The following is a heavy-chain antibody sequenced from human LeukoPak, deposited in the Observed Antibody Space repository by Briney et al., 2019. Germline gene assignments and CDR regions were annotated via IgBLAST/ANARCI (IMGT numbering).Heavy chain of an antibody. CDR1: GDSVSSNSAA. J-gene: IGHJ5*02. D-gene: IGHD3-16*01. V-gene: IGHV6-1*01. CDR3: ARGWGGNIDQ. CDR2: TYYRSKWYT. Sequence: SQTLSLTCAISGDSVSSNSAAWNWIRQSPSRGLEWLGRTYYRSKWYTYYAVSVKGRITTNSDTSKNQFSLQLNSVTPEDTAVYYCARGWGGNIDQWGQGTLVTVSS.